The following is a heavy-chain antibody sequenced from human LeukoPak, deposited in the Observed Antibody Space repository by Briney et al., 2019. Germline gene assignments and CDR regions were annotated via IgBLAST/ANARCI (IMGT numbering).Heavy chain of an antibody. CDR3: AKDGSGWYSYFDS. V-gene: IGHV3-23*01. Sequence: GGSLRLSCAASGFTFSTYAMSWVRQAPGKGLEWVSGISGSGGSTYYADSVKGRFTISRDNSKNMLHLQMNSLRAEDTAVYYCAKDGSGWYSYFDSWGQGTLVTVSS. CDR2: ISGSGGST. CDR1: GFTFSTYA. J-gene: IGHJ4*02. D-gene: IGHD6-19*01.